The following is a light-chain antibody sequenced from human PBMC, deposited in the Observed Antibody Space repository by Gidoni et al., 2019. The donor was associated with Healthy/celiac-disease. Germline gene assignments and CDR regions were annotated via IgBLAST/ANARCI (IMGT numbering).Light chain of an antibody. CDR1: QSVSSY. CDR2: DAS. V-gene: IGKV3-11*01. CDR3: QQRSNWPPTWT. J-gene: IGKJ1*01. Sequence: EVVLTQSPATRSLTPGERATLSCRASQSVSSYLAWYQQKPGQDPRLLIYDASNRVTGIPARFSGSGSGPDFTPPISSLEPEDFAVSYCQQRSNWPPTWTFVQGTKLEIK.